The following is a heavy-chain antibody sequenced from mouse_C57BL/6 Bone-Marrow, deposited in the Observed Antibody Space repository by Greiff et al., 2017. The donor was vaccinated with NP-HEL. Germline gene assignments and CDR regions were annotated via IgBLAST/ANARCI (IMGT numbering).Heavy chain of an antibody. CDR2: IYPRSGNT. Sequence: QVQLQQSGAELARPGASVKLSCKASGYTFTSYGISWVKQRTGQGLEWIGEIYPRSGNTYYNEKFKGKATRTADKSSSTAYMDLRSLTSEDSAVYFCARDYEAYWGQGTLVTVSA. CDR1: GYTFTSYG. D-gene: IGHD2-4*01. CDR3: ARDYEAY. J-gene: IGHJ3*01. V-gene: IGHV1-81*01.